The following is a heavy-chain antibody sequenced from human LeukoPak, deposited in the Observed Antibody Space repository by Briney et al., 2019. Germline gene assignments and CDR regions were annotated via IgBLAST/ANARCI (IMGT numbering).Heavy chain of an antibody. J-gene: IGHJ4*02. CDR3: AREGYYDSSGSYFDY. CDR1: GGTFCSYA. CDR2: IIPIFGTA. Sequence: SVKVSCKASGGTFCSYAISWVRQAPGQGLEWMGGIIPIFGTANYAQKFQGRVTITADESTSTAYMELSSLRSEDTAVYYCAREGYYDSSGSYFDYWGQGTLVTVSS. V-gene: IGHV1-69*13. D-gene: IGHD3-22*01.